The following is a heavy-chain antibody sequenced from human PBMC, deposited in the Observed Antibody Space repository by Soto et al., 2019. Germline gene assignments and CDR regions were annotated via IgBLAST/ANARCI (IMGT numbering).Heavy chain of an antibody. Sequence: SETLSLTCTVSGGSEGSHYWSWIRKSAGKGLEWIGRIYATGTTDYNPSLKSRVMMSVDTSKKQFSLKLRSVTAADTAVYYCGRDGTKTLQDWFDPWGQGISVTVSS. CDR3: GRDGTKTLQDWFDP. V-gene: IGHV4-4*07. CDR2: IYATGTT. CDR1: GGSEGSHY. D-gene: IGHD1-1*01. J-gene: IGHJ5*02.